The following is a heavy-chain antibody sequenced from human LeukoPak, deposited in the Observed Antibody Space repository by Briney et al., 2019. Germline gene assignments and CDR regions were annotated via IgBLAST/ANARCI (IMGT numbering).Heavy chain of an antibody. Sequence: ASVKVSCKASGYTFTGYYMHWVRQAPGQRPEWMGWMNAGNGNTKYSQKFQGRITLIRDTSAATAYMELSSLRHDDLAVYYCARGRGTSGSNRDFYYYYMDVWGKGTTVTVSS. CDR3: ARGRGTSGSNRDFYYYYMDV. V-gene: IGHV1-3*01. CDR2: MNAGNGNT. CDR1: GYTFTGYY. J-gene: IGHJ6*03. D-gene: IGHD2-15*01.